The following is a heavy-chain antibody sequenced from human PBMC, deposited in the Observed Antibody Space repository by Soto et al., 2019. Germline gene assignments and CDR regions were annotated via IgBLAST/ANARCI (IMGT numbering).Heavy chain of an antibody. CDR2: INPNSGAT. J-gene: IGHJ4*02. CDR1: GYTFTGYY. V-gene: IGHV1-2*04. Sequence: ASVKVSCKASGYTFTGYYVHWVRQAPGQGLEWMGWINPNSGATNSAQKFQGWVTMTTDTSISTAYMELSRLRSDDTAVYYCARGGIVATIDYWGQGTLVTVSS. CDR3: ARGGIVATIDY. D-gene: IGHD5-12*01.